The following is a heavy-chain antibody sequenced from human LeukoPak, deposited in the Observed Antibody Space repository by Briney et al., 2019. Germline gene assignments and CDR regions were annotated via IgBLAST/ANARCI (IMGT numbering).Heavy chain of an antibody. D-gene: IGHD3-10*01. J-gene: IGHJ6*02. CDR1: GFTFSSYG. CDR3: ARDGRGPLGYYGMDV. CDR2: IWYDGSNK. Sequence: PGRSLRLSCAASGFTFSSYGMHWVRQAPGKGLEWVAVIWYDGSNKYYADSVKGRFTISRDNSKSTLYLQMNSLRAEDTAVYYCARDGRGPLGYYGMDVWGQGTTVTVSS. V-gene: IGHV3-33*01.